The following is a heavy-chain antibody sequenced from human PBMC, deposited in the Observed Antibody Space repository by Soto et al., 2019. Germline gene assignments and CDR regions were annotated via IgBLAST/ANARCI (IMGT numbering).Heavy chain of an antibody. CDR3: PRGTGGYQYLGFVP. CDR2: SIPIFGTA. CDR1: GGTFSSYA. D-gene: IGHD3-22*01. Sequence: QVQLVQSGAEVKKPGSSVKVSCKASGGTFSSYAISWVRQAPGQGLEWMGGSIPIFGTANYAQKFQGRATXTEDESTSTAYMELSSLRSEDTAVYYCPRGTGGYQYLGFVPWGQGTLVTVSS. J-gene: IGHJ5*02. V-gene: IGHV1-69*12.